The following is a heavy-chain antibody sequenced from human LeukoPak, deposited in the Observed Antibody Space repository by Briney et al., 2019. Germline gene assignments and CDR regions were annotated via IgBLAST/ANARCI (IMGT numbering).Heavy chain of an antibody. V-gene: IGHV4-4*07. CDR2: IYSCGST. CDR1: GGSISSHY. Sequence: SETLSFACTVCGGSISSHYWSWVRQPAGGGLEWIGRIYSCGSTNYNPSLKSRVNMSVDTSKNRFSLKLTSVTAAGTGVYYSARRNSLTYRRIGYGGQRGLVTVSS. J-gene: IGHJ4*02. D-gene: IGHD2/OR15-2a*01. CDR3: ARRNSLTYRRIGY.